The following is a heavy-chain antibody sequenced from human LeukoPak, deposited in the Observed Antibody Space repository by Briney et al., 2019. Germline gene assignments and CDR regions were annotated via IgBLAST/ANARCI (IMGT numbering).Heavy chain of an antibody. CDR3: AKEFNRGLPDY. CDR2: ILYDGSNE. V-gene: IGHV3-30*18. D-gene: IGHD2-21*01. CDR1: GFTFSTYG. J-gene: IGHJ4*02. Sequence: PGGSLRLSCAASGFTFSTYGMHWVRQAPGKGLEWVAVILYDGSNEYYADSVKGRFTISRDNSKNTLYLQMSSLRAEDTAVYYCAKEFNRGLPDYWGQGTLVTVPS.